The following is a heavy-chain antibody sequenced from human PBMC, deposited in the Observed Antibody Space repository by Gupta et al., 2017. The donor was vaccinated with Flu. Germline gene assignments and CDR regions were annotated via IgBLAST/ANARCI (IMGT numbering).Heavy chain of an antibody. CDR1: GYTCTGYY. J-gene: IGHJ4*02. CDR2: INPNSGGT. V-gene: IGHV1-2*06. CDR3: ARDRDTSSLGFLHY. Sequence: QVQLVQPGAEVTTPGASVTVSCRASGYTCTGYYLHCVRKAPGQGLEWMGRINPNSGGTIYAQKCQGRATMTRDTSISTADLEVSRLTSDDTAVYYCARDRDTSSLGFLHYWGQGTLVTVS. D-gene: IGHD6-13*01.